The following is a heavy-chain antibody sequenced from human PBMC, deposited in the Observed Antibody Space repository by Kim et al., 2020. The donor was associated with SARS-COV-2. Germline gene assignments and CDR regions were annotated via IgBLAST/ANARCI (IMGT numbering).Heavy chain of an antibody. CDR1: GFTFSSSR. CDR3: ARRITVAGAGFDY. J-gene: IGHJ4*02. D-gene: IGHD6-19*01. CDR2: INSAGSNT. V-gene: IGHV3-74*03. Sequence: GGSLRLSCAASGFTFSSSRMDWVRQAPGEGLIWVSRINSAGSNTKYADCVKGRLTISRDNAKNTLYLQMNSLRAEDSAVYYCARRITVAGAGFDYWGQGTLVTVSA.